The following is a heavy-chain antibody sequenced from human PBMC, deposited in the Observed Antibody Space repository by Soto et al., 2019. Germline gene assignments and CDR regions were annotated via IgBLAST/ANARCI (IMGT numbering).Heavy chain of an antibody. Sequence: PGGSLRLSCAASGFTFSSYAMSWVRQAPGKGLEWVSAISGSGGSTYYADSVKGRFTISRDNSKNTLYLQMNSLRAEDTAVYYCKVVAATQYYYYYYMDVWGKGTTVTVSS. J-gene: IGHJ6*03. V-gene: IGHV3-23*01. CDR1: GFTFSSYA. D-gene: IGHD2-15*01. CDR2: ISGSGGST. CDR3: KVVAATQYYYYYYMDV.